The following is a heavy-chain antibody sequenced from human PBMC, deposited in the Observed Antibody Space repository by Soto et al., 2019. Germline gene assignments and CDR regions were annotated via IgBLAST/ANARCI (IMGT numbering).Heavy chain of an antibody. Sequence: GGSLRLSCAASGLTFSNYGMSWVRQAPGKGLEWVSYISGTSVEEHHADSVKGRFTISRDNSKNTLHLQMNSLRPDDTAIYYCVKAWAAVGKNWFDPWGQGSLVTVS. CDR2: ISGTSVEE. V-gene: IGHV3-23*01. J-gene: IGHJ5*02. D-gene: IGHD6-13*01. CDR1: GLTFSNYG. CDR3: VKAWAAVGKNWFDP.